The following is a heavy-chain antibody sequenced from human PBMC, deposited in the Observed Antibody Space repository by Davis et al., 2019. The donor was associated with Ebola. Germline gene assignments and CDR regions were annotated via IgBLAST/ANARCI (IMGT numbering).Heavy chain of an antibody. CDR3: ARMAATGTKLDV. D-gene: IGHD6-13*01. CDR2: MNPNSGDT. V-gene: IGHV1-8*01. J-gene: IGHJ6*02. Sequence: AASVKVSCKASGYTFTSYDVNWVRQASGQGLEWMGWMNPNSGDTVYAQKLQGRVTMTTDTSTSSAYMELRSLRSDDTAVYYCARMAATGTKLDVWGQGTTVTVSS. CDR1: GYTFTSYD.